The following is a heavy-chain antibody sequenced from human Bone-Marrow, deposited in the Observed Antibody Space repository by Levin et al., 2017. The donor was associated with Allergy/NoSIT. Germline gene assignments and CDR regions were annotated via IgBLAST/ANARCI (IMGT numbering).Heavy chain of an antibody. Sequence: ASVKVSCKTSGYTFRGYYIYWLRQTPGQGLEWIGWIDPTRGDTKFAEKFHARVVLTRNSSISTAYMELGRLRADDTALYYCARGGASSNDYWGQGTLVTVSS. D-gene: IGHD6-13*01. J-gene: IGHJ4*02. V-gene: IGHV1-2*02. CDR3: ARGGASSNDY. CDR2: IDPTRGDT. CDR1: GYTFRGYY.